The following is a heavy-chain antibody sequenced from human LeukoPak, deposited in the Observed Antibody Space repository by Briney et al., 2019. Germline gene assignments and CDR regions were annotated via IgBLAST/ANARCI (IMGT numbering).Heavy chain of an antibody. CDR2: IWYDETNK. CDR1: GFAFSTYD. D-gene: IGHD3-16*01. V-gene: IGHV3-30*02. Sequence: PGGSLRLSCTASGFAFSTYDMHWVRQAPGKGLEWVASIWYDETNKAYADSVKGRFTISRDNSRGTLSLQMNSLGAEDTAEYYCAKDSNWAKWFDPGGQGTLVMVSS. J-gene: IGHJ5*02. CDR3: AKDSNWAKWFDP.